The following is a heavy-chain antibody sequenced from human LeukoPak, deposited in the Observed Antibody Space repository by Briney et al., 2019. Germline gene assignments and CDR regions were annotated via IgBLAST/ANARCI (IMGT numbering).Heavy chain of an antibody. CDR1: GYTFTSYD. CDR2: MNPNSGNT. Sequence: ASVKVSCKASGYTFTSYDINWVRQATGQGLEWMGWMNPNSGNTGYAQKFQGRVTMTRNTSISTAYMELSSLRSEDTAVYYCARPIRYGSGRELDYWAREPWSPSPQ. CDR3: ARPIRYGSGRELDY. J-gene: IGHJ4*02. D-gene: IGHD3-10*01. V-gene: IGHV1-8*01.